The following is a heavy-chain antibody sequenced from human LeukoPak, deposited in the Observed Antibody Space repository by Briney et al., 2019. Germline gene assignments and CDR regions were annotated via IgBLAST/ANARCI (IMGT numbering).Heavy chain of an antibody. CDR1: GFTVSSNY. Sequence: GGSLRLSCAASGFTVSSNYMSWVREAPGKGLEWVSVIYSGGSTYYADSVKGRFTISRDNSKNTVYLQMNSLRAEDTAVYYCAKTGSNWYYFDYWGQGTLVTVSS. J-gene: IGHJ4*02. CDR3: AKTGSNWYYFDY. V-gene: IGHV3-53*01. CDR2: IYSGGST. D-gene: IGHD1-1*01.